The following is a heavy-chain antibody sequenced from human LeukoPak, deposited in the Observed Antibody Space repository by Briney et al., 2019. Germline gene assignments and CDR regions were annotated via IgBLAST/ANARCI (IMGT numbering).Heavy chain of an antibody. V-gene: IGHV3-23*01. D-gene: IGHD6-13*01. CDR3: ARVQPVAPNYFDY. CDR2: ISGSGGST. CDR1: GFTFSSYA. Sequence: GGSLRLSCAASGFTFSSYAMSWVRQAPGKGLEWVSAISGSGGSTYYADSVKGRFTISRDNSKNTLYLQVNSLRAEDTAVYYCARVQPVAPNYFDYWGQGTLVTVSS. J-gene: IGHJ4*02.